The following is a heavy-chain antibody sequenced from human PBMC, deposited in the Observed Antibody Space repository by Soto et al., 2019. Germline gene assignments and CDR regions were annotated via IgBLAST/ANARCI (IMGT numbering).Heavy chain of an antibody. CDR2: INPSDGNT. CDR1: GYSFSFYG. CDR3: ASCPQNCITTSPCCLFFDY. Sequence: ASVKVSCKASGYSFSFYGINWVRQAPGQGLEWMGWINPSDGNTNYSQKFEDRVTLTRDTSTNTAYMELSSLKSEDTAVYYCASCPQNCITTSPCCLFFDYWGQGTLVTVSS. V-gene: IGHV1-18*01. J-gene: IGHJ4*02. D-gene: IGHD2-2*01.